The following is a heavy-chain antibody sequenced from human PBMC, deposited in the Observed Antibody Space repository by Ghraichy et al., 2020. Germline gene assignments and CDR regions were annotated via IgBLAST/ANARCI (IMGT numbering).Heavy chain of an antibody. J-gene: IGHJ4*02. V-gene: IGHV3-33*01. CDR1: GFTFSHYG. Sequence: GESLNISCAASGFTFSHYGIHWVRQGPGKGLEWVAVAWSDGGNEFYTDSVRGRFTISRDNSRNTVFLQMNSLTVADTAVYYCARSGEVTEQYFDSWGQGTLVAVSS. D-gene: IGHD3-16*01. CDR2: AWSDGGNE. CDR3: ARSGEVTEQYFDS.